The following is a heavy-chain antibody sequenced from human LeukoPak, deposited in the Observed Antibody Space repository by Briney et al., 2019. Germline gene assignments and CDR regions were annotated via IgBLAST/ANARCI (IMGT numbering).Heavy chain of an antibody. Sequence: ASVKVSCKASGGTFSSYAISWVRQAPGQGLEWMGGIIPIFGTANYAQKFQGRVTITADESTSTAYMELSSLRSEDTAVYYCARVGPYYDFWSGPPDYWGQGTLVTVSS. CDR1: GGTFSSYA. CDR3: ARVGPYYDFWSGPPDY. CDR2: IIPIFGTA. V-gene: IGHV1-69*13. D-gene: IGHD3-3*01. J-gene: IGHJ4*02.